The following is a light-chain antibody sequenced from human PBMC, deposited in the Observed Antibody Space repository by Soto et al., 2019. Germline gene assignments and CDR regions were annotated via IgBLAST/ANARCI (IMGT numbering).Light chain of an antibody. Sequence: EIVLTQSPGTLSLSPGERATLSCRASQSVSSSYLAWYQQKPGQAPRLLIYGASSRATGIPDRFSGSGSGTDFTLTISRLEPEDFAVYYCLQHNTYSWTFGQGTKVEIK. J-gene: IGKJ1*01. CDR2: GAS. CDR3: LQHNTYSWT. CDR1: QSVSSSY. V-gene: IGKV3-20*01.